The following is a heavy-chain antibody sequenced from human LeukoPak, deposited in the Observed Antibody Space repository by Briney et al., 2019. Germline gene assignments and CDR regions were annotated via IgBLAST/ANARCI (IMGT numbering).Heavy chain of an antibody. CDR1: GFTFRSYW. CDR2: INTDGSST. V-gene: IGHV3-74*01. Sequence: GGSLILSCAASGFTFRSYWMHWVRQAPGKGLVWVSRINTDGSSTSYADSVKGRFTISRDNAKNTLYLQMNSLRAEDTAVYYCAREERYSSSWYPWYFDLWGRGTLVTVSS. D-gene: IGHD6-13*01. CDR3: AREERYSSSWYPWYFDL. J-gene: IGHJ2*01.